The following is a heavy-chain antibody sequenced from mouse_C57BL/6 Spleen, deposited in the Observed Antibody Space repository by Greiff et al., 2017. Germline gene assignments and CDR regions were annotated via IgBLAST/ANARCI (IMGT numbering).Heavy chain of an antibody. V-gene: IGHV1-81*01. CDR1: GYTFPSYG. CDR2: IYPRSGNT. J-gene: IGHJ1*03. CDR3: ARLVPYGNYFDWYFDV. Sequence: VQLQQSGAELARPGASVKLSCKASGYTFPSYGISWVKQRPGQGLEWIGEIYPRSGNTYYNEKFKGKATLTAYKSSSTAYMELRSLTSEDSAVYFCARLVPYGNYFDWYFDVWGTGTTVTVSS. D-gene: IGHD2-1*01.